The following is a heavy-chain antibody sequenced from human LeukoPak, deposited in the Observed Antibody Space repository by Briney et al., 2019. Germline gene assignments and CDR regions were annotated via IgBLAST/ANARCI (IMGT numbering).Heavy chain of an antibody. D-gene: IGHD5-18*01. J-gene: IGHJ6*02. CDR3: ARDAVDTANAV. Sequence: PGVSLRLSCAASGFTFTTYWMHWVRQAPGKGLVWVSHINSDGSITSYADSVKGRFTISRDNAKNTLYLQMNSLRAEDTAVYYCARDAVDTANAVWGQGTTVTVSS. CDR2: INSDGSIT. CDR1: GFTFTTYW. V-gene: IGHV3-74*01.